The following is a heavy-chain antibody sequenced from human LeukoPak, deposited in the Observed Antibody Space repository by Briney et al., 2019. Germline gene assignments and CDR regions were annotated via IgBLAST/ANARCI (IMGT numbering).Heavy chain of an antibody. Sequence: SETLSLTCTVSGDSFSRYYWNWIRQPPGKGLEWIGYIYYSGSSNYKPSLKSRVTISVDTSKKQFSLKLSSVTAADTAVYYCARGALAVAGPGPVDYWGQGTLVTVSS. D-gene: IGHD6-19*01. CDR1: GDSFSRYY. CDR2: IYYSGSS. J-gene: IGHJ4*02. CDR3: ARGALAVAGPGPVDY. V-gene: IGHV4-59*01.